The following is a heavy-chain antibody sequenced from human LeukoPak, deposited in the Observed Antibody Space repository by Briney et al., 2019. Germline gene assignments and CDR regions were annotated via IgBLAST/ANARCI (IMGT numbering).Heavy chain of an antibody. Sequence: ASVNVSCKASGYTFTSYPISWVRQAPGQGLEWMGWITTYNGNTKYAQKLQGRVTMTTDTSTSTVYMDLWSLRSDDTAVYYCARGYDYGDYVGDFDYWGQGTLVTVSS. V-gene: IGHV1-18*01. CDR3: ARGYDYGDYVGDFDY. CDR1: GYTFTSYP. J-gene: IGHJ4*02. CDR2: ITTYNGNT. D-gene: IGHD4-17*01.